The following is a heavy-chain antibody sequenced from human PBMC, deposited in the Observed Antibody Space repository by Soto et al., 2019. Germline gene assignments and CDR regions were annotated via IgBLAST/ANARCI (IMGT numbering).Heavy chain of an antibody. CDR1: GFTFSSYA. Sequence: SLRLSCAASGFTFSSYAMHWVRQAPGKGLEWVAVISYDGSNKYYADSVKGRFTISRDNSKNTLYLQMNSLRAEDTAVYYCARDASTTVVKAGAFDSWGQGTMVTVSS. J-gene: IGHJ3*02. V-gene: IGHV3-30-3*01. CDR2: ISYDGSNK. CDR3: ARDASTTVVKAGAFDS. D-gene: IGHD4-17*01.